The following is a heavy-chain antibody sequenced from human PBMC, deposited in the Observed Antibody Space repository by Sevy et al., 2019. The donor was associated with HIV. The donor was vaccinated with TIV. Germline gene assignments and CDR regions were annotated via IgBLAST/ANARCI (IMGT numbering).Heavy chain of an antibody. J-gene: IGHJ6*02. CDR2: IDPSGST. Sequence: ASVKVSCKASGYTFITYYVHWVRQAPGQGLEWMGLIDPSGSTRYAQKFQGRVSMTGDTSTTTVYMEVSSLTSEDTAVYYCASDRDLSGSYLEYYYYAMDVWGQGTTVTVSS. V-gene: IGHV1-46*01. CDR3: ASDRDLSGSYLEYYYYAMDV. CDR1: GYTFITYY. D-gene: IGHD1-26*01.